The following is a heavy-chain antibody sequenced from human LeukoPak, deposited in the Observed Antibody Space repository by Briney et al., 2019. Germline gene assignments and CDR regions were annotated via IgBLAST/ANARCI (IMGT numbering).Heavy chain of an antibody. CDR1: GFTFGNYW. V-gene: IGHV3-7*01. J-gene: IGHJ1*01. D-gene: IGHD5-12*01. Sequence: TGGSLRLSCAASGFTFGNYWMNWVRQAPGKGLEWVAIINNDGTVKNYVDSVKGRSTISRDNAENSLSLQMNSLRAEDTAVYYCATDIVAARVFQYWGRSTLVTVSS. CDR2: INNDGTVK. CDR3: ATDIVAARVFQY.